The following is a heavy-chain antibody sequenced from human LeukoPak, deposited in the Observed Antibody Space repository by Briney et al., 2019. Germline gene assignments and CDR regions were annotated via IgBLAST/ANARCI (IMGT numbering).Heavy chain of an antibody. Sequence: GGSLRLSCAASGFTFGSYAMSWVRQAPGKGLEWVSAISGSGGSTYYADSVKGRFPISRDNSKNTLYLQMNSLRAEDTAVYYCAKGGWIQLNYWGQGTLVTVSS. CDR3: AKGGWIQLNY. V-gene: IGHV3-23*01. CDR2: ISGSGGST. CDR1: GFTFGSYA. J-gene: IGHJ4*02. D-gene: IGHD5-18*01.